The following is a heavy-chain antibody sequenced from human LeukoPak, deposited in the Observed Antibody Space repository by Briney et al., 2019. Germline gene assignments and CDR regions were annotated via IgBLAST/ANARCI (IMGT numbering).Heavy chain of an antibody. Sequence: PGGSLRLSCAASGFTVSSTYMSWVRQAPGKGLEWVSAISGSGGSTYYADSVKGRFTISRDNSKNTLYLQMNSLRAEDTAVYYCAKEIFGVVIGDNWFDPWGQGTLVTVSS. CDR1: GFTVSSTY. D-gene: IGHD3-3*01. CDR2: ISGSGGST. J-gene: IGHJ5*02. V-gene: IGHV3-23*01. CDR3: AKEIFGVVIGDNWFDP.